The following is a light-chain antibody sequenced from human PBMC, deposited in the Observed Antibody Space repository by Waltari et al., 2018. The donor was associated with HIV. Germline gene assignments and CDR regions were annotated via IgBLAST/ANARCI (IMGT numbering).Light chain of an antibody. V-gene: IGKV3-15*01. CDR1: QSVTRN. J-gene: IGKJ1*01. CDR2: GAS. CDR3: QQYEKWPGT. Sequence: SPATLSVSPGERATLSCRASQSVTRNVAWYQQKPGQAPRLLIYGASARASGVPDTFSGSGSGTDFTLTISSLQPEDLAVYYCQQYEKWPGTFGQGTKVDIK.